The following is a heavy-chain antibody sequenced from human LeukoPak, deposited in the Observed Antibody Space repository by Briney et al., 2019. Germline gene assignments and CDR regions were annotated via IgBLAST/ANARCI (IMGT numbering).Heavy chain of an antibody. Sequence: NSSETLSLTCTVSGGSISSYYWSWIRQPPGKGLEWIGYIYYSGSTNYNPSLKSRVTISVDTSKNQFSLKLSSVTAADTAVYCCARHNFGVVGGIGYYYYYMDVWGKGTTVTVSS. J-gene: IGHJ6*03. CDR2: IYYSGST. CDR3: ARHNFGVVGGIGYYYYYMDV. D-gene: IGHD3-3*01. CDR1: GGSISSYY. V-gene: IGHV4-59*08.